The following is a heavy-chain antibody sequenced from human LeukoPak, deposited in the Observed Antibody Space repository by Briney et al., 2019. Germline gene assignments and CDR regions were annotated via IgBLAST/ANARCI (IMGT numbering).Heavy chain of an antibody. J-gene: IGHJ4*02. D-gene: IGHD3-16*01. CDR1: GYTFTGYY. CDR3: ARVRIRSLSSVWGSEDGLRY. Sequence: ASVTVSCKASGYTFTGYYMHWVRQAPGQGLEWMGWINPNSGGTNYAQKFQGRVTMTRDTSISTAYMELSRLRSDDTAVYYCARVRIRSLSSVWGSEDGLRYWGQGTLVTVSS. CDR2: INPNSGGT. V-gene: IGHV1-2*02.